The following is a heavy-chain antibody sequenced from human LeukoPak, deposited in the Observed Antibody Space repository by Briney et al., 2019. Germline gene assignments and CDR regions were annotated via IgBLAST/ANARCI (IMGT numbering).Heavy chain of an antibody. V-gene: IGHV1-2*02. CDR3: ARGPYYYDSSGQNEYFQH. CDR1: GYTFTGYY. D-gene: IGHD3-22*01. J-gene: IGHJ1*01. CDR2: INPNSGGT. Sequence: ASVKVSCKASGYTFTGYYMHWVRQAPGQGLEWMGWINPNSGGTSYAQKFQGRVTMTRDTSISTAYMELSRLRSDDTAVYYCARGPYYYDSSGQNEYFQHWGQGTLVTVSS.